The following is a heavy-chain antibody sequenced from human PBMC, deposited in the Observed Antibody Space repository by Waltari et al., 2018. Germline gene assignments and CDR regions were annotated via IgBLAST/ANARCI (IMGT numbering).Heavy chain of an antibody. D-gene: IGHD4-17*01. CDR2: ISGSGGST. CDR1: GFTFSSYA. CDR3: AKDRPYGDYEEDDY. V-gene: IGHV3-23*04. J-gene: IGHJ4*02. Sequence: EVQLVESGGGLVQPGGSLRLSCAASGFTFSSYAMSWVRQAPGKGVEGVSGISGSGGSTYYADSVKGRFTIARDNSKNTLYLQMNSLRAEDTAVYYCAKDRPYGDYEEDDYWGQGTLVTVSS.